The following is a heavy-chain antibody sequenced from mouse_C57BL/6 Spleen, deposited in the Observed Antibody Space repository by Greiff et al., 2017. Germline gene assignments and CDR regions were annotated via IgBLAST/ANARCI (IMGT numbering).Heavy chain of an antibody. J-gene: IGHJ4*01. CDR2: IYPGSGNT. V-gene: IGHV1-76*01. CDR3: ARVYYYGRDYCAMDY. Sequence: VQLQQSGAELVRPGASVKLSCKASGYTFTDYYINWVKQRPGQGLEWIARIYPGSGNTYYNEKFKGKATLTAEKSSSTAYMQLSSLTSEDSAVXFGARVYYYGRDYCAMDYWGQGTSVTVSS. D-gene: IGHD1-1*01. CDR1: GYTFTDYY.